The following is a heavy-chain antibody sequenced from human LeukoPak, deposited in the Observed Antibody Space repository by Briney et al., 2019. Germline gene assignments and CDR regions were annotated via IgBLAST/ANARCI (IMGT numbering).Heavy chain of an antibody. CDR2: IYSGGTT. CDR3: ASLWELLGAFDI. CDR1: GFTVSSNY. V-gene: IGHV3-53*05. D-gene: IGHD1-26*01. J-gene: IGHJ3*02. Sequence: GGSLRLSCAASGFTVSSNYMSWVRQAPGKGLEWVSVIYSGGTTNYADSVKGRFTISRDNSKNTLYLQMNSLRAEDTAVYYCASLWELLGAFDIWGQGTMVTVSS.